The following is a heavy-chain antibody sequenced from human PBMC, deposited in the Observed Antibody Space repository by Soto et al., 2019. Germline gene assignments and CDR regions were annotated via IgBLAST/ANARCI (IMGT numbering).Heavy chain of an antibody. J-gene: IGHJ5*01. CDR3: AGGGRVYYYFDP. CDR1: GASMTTYY. Sequence: SETLSLTCSVSGASMTTYYWSWLRQLPGGGLDWIAYIFHNGNTYYNPSLESRVTISMDMSKNQFSLNLRSVTAADTAVYYCAGGGRVYYYFDPWGQGTLVTVSS. CDR2: IFHNGNT. V-gene: IGHV4-59*01. D-gene: IGHD1-26*01.